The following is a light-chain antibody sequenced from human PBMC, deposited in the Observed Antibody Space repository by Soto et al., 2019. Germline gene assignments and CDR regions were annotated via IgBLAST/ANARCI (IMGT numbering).Light chain of an antibody. Sequence: DIVMTQSPDSLAVSLGERATINCKSSQSVLYSSNNKNYLAWYQQKPGQPPKLLIHWASTRKSGVPDRFIDIASETDFNLTISSLQGEDLAVYSCQQYYSTPLNFSGGTKGEIK. CDR3: QQYYSTPLN. CDR1: QSVLYSSNNKNY. J-gene: IGKJ4*01. V-gene: IGKV4-1*01. CDR2: WAS.